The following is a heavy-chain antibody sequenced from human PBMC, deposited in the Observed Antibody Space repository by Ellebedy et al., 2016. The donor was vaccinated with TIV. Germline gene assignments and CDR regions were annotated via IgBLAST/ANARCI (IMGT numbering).Heavy chain of an antibody. J-gene: IGHJ5*01. V-gene: IGHV4-59*01. D-gene: IGHD2-2*01. Sequence: MPSETLSLTCSVSGGSITSYYWSWIRQSPGKGLEWIAYIYYTGSINAHPSLKSRVTTAIDMSKNQFSLNLSSVTAADTAVYYCARGGASSKWFDFWGQGTLVTVSS. CDR2: IYYTGSI. CDR1: GGSITSYY. CDR3: ARGGASSKWFDF.